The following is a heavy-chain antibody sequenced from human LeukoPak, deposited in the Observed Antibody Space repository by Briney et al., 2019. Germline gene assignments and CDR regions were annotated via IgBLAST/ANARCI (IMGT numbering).Heavy chain of an antibody. J-gene: IGHJ4*02. D-gene: IGHD3-22*01. CDR3: TTPVYYYDSSGYPPGHY. V-gene: IGHV3-15*01. Sequence: GGPLRLSCAASGFTCSNYWMSWVRQAPGKGLEWVGRIKSKTDGGTTDYAAPVKGRFTISRDDSKNTLYLQMNSLKTEDTAVYYCTTPVYYYDSSGYPPGHYWGQGTLVTVSS. CDR1: GFTCSNYW. CDR2: IKSKTDGGTT.